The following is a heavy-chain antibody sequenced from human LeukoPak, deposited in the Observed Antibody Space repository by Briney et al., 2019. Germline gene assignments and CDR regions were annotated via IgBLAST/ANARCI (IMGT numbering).Heavy chain of an antibody. CDR2: ISWNSNNI. D-gene: IGHD4-17*01. CDR1: GFTFNDYA. V-gene: IGHV3-9*01. CDR3: ARDGYGDLRAFDY. Sequence: GGSLRLSCAASGFTFNDYAMHWVRQAPGKGLEWVSGISWNSNNIGYADSVKGRFIISRDNAKNSLYLQMNSLRAEDTAVYYCARDGYGDLRAFDYWGQGTLVTVSS. J-gene: IGHJ4*02.